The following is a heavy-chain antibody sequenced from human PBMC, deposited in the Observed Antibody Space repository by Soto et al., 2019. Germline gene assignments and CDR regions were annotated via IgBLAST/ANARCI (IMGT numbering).Heavy chain of an antibody. D-gene: IGHD2-15*01. Sequence: EVQLVESGGGLVKPGGSLRLSCAASGFTFSSYSMNWVRQAPGKGLEWVSSISSSSSYIYYAYSVKGRFTISRDNAKNSLYLQMNSLRAEDTAVYYCARVGVYCSGGSCYSYYYYGMDVWGQGTTVTVSS. CDR3: ARVGVYCSGGSCYSYYYYGMDV. CDR1: GFTFSSYS. J-gene: IGHJ6*02. V-gene: IGHV3-21*01. CDR2: ISSSSSYI.